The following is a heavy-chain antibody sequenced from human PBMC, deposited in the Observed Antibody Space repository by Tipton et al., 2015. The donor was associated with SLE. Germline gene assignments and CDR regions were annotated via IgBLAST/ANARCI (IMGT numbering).Heavy chain of an antibody. J-gene: IGHJ3*02. CDR2: IYSGGST. D-gene: IGHD3-22*01. Sequence: SLRLSCAASGFTVSGSYMSWVRQAPGKGLEWVSVIYSGGSTSNAASVKGRFDISRDNSKNTLFLHMNSLRAEDTAVYYCARVGDDNSCPIDAFDIWGQGTMVIVSS. V-gene: IGHV3-53*01. CDR3: ARVGDDNSCPIDAFDI. CDR1: GFTVSGSY.